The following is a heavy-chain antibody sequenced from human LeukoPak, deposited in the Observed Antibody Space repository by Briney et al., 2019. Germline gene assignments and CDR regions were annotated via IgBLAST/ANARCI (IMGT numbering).Heavy chain of an antibody. CDR1: GFSFSSHA. CDR3: AKEGRYCTNGVCYTEPDY. Sequence: PGGSLRLSCVASGFSFSSHAMHWVSLAPGKGLEWVAVISFDANNKYYADSVKGRFTISRDNSKNTLYLQMNSLRAEDTAVYYCAKEGRYCTNGVCYTEPDYWGLGTLVTVSS. J-gene: IGHJ4*02. CDR2: ISFDANNK. V-gene: IGHV3-30-3*01. D-gene: IGHD2-8*01.